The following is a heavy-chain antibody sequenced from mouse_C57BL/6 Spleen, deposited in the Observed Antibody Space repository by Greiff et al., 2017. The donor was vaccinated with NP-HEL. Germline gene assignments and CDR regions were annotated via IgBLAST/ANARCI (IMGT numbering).Heavy chain of an antibody. Sequence: VQLQQPGAELVKPGASVKLSCKASGYTFTSYWMHWVKQRPGQGLEWIGMIHPNSGSTNYNEKFKSKATLTVDKSSSTAYMQLSSLTSEDSAVYYCARSYSKGGYFDYWGQGTTLTVSS. D-gene: IGHD2-5*01. CDR1: GYTFTSYW. CDR3: ARSYSKGGYFDY. CDR2: IHPNSGST. V-gene: IGHV1-64*01. J-gene: IGHJ2*01.